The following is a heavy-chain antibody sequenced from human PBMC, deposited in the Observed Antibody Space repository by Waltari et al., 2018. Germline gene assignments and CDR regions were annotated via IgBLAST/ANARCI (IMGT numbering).Heavy chain of an antibody. CDR1: GFTFSHNW. CDR2: INTGGSTT. J-gene: IGHJ2*01. V-gene: IGHV3-74*01. CDR3: ARGKKDGWYLDL. Sequence: EVQLVESGGGLVQPGGSLRLSCAASGFTFSHNWMHWVRQAPGKGLVWVSRINTGGSTTNYADSVKGRFTISRDNAKNTVDLKINSLRAEDTAVYYCARGKKDGWYLDLWGRGSLVTVSS.